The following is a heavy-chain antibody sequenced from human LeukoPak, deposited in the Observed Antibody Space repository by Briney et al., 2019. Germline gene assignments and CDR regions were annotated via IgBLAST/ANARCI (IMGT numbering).Heavy chain of an antibody. Sequence: PGRSLRLSCAASGFTFDDYAMHWVRQAPGKGLEWVSSIISSGGVTYYTDSLKGRFTISRDNSRNTVYLQMDSLRAEDSAVYYCAKNAGYSYGLYYFDYWGQGTLVTVSS. D-gene: IGHD5-18*01. CDR2: IISSGGVT. J-gene: IGHJ4*02. CDR1: GFTFDDYA. CDR3: AKNAGYSYGLYYFDY. V-gene: IGHV3-23*01.